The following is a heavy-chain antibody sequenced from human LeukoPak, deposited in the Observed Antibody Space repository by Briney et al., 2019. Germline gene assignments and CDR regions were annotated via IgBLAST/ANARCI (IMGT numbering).Heavy chain of an antibody. CDR3: ARVVCTSSNCYAPSHLDS. Sequence: PSQTLSLTCTVSGGSISSGDNSWSWLRQPPGKGLQCIGYIYYRGSPFYNPSLKSRVAISVDTSKNRFSPKMTSMTAADTAVYYCARVVCTSSNCYAPSHLDSWGQGNMVTVSS. D-gene: IGHD2-2*01. CDR2: IYYRGSP. CDR1: GGSISSGDNS. J-gene: IGHJ4*02. V-gene: IGHV4-30-4*01.